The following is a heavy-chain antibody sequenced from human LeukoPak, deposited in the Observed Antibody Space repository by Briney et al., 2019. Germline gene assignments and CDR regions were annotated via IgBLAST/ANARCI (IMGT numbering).Heavy chain of an antibody. Sequence: GGSLRLSCAASGFTLSSFGMHWVRQAPGQGLEWVAVISFDGSNQYYADSVKGRFTIYRDNFKNTVYLQMNSLRAEETAVYYCAKSHPPTVTTEEGEYLQHWGQGTLVTVSS. J-gene: IGHJ1*01. D-gene: IGHD4-17*01. V-gene: IGHV3-30*18. CDR1: GFTLSSFG. CDR3: AKSHPPTVTTEEGEYLQH. CDR2: ISFDGSNQ.